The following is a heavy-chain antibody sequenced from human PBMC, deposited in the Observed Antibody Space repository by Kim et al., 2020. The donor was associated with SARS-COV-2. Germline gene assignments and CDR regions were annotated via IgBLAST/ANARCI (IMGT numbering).Heavy chain of an antibody. CDR3: ARDHSGWYYYGMDV. D-gene: IGHD6-19*01. V-gene: IGHV3-53*04. CDR2: IYSGGST. J-gene: IGHJ6*02. Sequence: GGSLRLSCAASGFTVSSNYMSWVRQAPGKGLEWVSVIYSGGSTYYADSVKDRSTISRHNSKNTLYLQMNSLRAEDTAVYYCARDHSGWYYYGMDVWGQGTTVTVSS. CDR1: GFTVSSNY.